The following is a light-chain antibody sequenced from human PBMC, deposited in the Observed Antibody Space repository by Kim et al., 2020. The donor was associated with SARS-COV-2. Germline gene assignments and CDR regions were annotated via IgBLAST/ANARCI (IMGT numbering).Light chain of an antibody. Sequence: ATHMTQSPSSLSASPGDRVTITCRASQVIRYDLHWYQQKPGKAPRLLIYGGSKLQSGVPSRFSGSGSNTDFTLTISSLQPEDFATYYCLQDHTYPLTFGGGTKVDIK. V-gene: IGKV1-6*01. CDR2: GGS. CDR1: QVIRYD. CDR3: LQDHTYPLT. J-gene: IGKJ4*01.